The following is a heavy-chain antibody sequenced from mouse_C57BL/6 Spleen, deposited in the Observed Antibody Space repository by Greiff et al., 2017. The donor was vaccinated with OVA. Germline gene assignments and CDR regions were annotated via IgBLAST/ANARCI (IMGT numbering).Heavy chain of an antibody. J-gene: IGHJ4*01. Sequence: EVKLQESVAELVRPGASVKLSCTASGFNIKNTYMHWVKQRPEQGLEWIGRIDPANGNTKYAPKFQGKATITADTSSNTAYLQLSSLTSEDTAIYYCAREGVWDGNYPSYAMDYWGQGTSVTVSS. V-gene: IGHV14-3*01. D-gene: IGHD2-1*01. CDR2: IDPANGNT. CDR3: AREGVWDGNYPSYAMDY. CDR1: GFNIKNTY.